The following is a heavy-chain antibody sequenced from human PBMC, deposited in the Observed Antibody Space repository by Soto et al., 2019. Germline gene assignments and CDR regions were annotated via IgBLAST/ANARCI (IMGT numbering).Heavy chain of an antibody. V-gene: IGHV1-18*01. CDR1: GYLFKNYG. CDR2: IYPKEDRA. J-gene: IGHJ4*02. Sequence: QVQLVQSEAEVQKPGASFKVSCKTSGYLFKNYGISWVRQAPGQGLEWLGWIYPKEDRANIAQNFQGRVTLTTDTPTSTGYIELRRLRFDDSAVYLCARDIDYDIDYWGQGTLVTVSS. D-gene: IGHD4-17*01. CDR3: ARDIDYDIDY.